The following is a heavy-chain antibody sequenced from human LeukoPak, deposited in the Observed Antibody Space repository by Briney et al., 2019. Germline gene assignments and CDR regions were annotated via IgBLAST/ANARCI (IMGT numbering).Heavy chain of an antibody. D-gene: IGHD2-2*03. CDR1: GGSISNYY. CDR3: ARHSRLDKSSLSWADY. V-gene: IGHV4-59*08. J-gene: IGHJ4*02. Sequence: SETLSLTCTVSGGSISNYYWSWIRQPPGKGLEWTGYIYYSGSTNYNPSLKSRITISVDTSKNQFSLRLSSVTAADTAVYYCARHSRLDKSSLSWADYWGQGTLVTVSS. CDR2: IYYSGST.